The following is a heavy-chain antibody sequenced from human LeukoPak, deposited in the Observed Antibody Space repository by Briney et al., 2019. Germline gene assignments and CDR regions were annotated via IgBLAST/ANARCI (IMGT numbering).Heavy chain of an antibody. D-gene: IGHD3-3*01. Sequence: PGGSLRLSCAASGFTFGSYWMSWVRQAPGKGLEWVANIKQDGSEKYYVDSVKGRFTISRDNAKNSLYLQMNSLRAEDTAVYYCARGHDFWSGYYNWFDPWGQGTLVTVSS. J-gene: IGHJ5*02. CDR2: IKQDGSEK. CDR3: ARGHDFWSGYYNWFDP. V-gene: IGHV3-7*01. CDR1: GFTFGSYW.